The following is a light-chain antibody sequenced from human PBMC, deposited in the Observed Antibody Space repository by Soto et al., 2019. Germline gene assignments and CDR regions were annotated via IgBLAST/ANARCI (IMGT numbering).Light chain of an antibody. Sequence: DIQMTQSPSSLSASVGDRFTITCRASQSISSYLNWYQQKPGKAPKLLVYAASSLQSGVPSRFSGSGSGTDFTLTISSLQPEDFAVYFCQSYNDWPLTFGGGTKVDIK. CDR1: QSISSY. V-gene: IGKV1-39*02. CDR3: QSYNDWPLT. J-gene: IGKJ4*01. CDR2: AAS.